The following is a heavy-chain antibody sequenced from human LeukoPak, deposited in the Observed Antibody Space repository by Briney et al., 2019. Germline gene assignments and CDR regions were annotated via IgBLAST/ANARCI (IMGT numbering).Heavy chain of an antibody. Sequence: ASVKVSCKASGYTFTSYDINWVRQATGQGLEWMGWMNPNSGKVGYAQKFQGRVTMTEDTSTDTAYMELSSLRSEDTAVYYCATGTPFLNYFDYWGQGTLVTVSS. V-gene: IGHV1-8*01. CDR3: ATGTPFLNYFDY. D-gene: IGHD2/OR15-2a*01. CDR2: MNPNSGKV. J-gene: IGHJ4*02. CDR1: GYTFTSYD.